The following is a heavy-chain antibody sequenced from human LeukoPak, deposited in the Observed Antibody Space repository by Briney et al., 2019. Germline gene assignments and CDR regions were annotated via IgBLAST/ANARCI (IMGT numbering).Heavy chain of an antibody. D-gene: IGHD3-3*01. CDR3: VKMYDGY. Sequence: PGGSLRLSCSASGFIFSNYDMHWVRQAPGKGLEYVSAINNNGGRTYYADSVKGRFTVSRDNPKNTLYLQMSSLRAEDTAVYHCVKMYDGYWGQGTLVTVSS. V-gene: IGHV3-64D*06. J-gene: IGHJ4*02. CDR1: GFIFSNYD. CDR2: INNNGGRT.